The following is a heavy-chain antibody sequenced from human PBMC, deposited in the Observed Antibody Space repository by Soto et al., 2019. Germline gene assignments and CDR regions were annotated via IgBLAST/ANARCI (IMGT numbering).Heavy chain of an antibody. V-gene: IGHV3-33*01. J-gene: IGHJ6*02. D-gene: IGHD3-10*01. CDR1: GFTFSSYG. Sequence: QVQLVESGGGVVQPGRSLRLSCAASGFTFSSYGMHWVRQAPGKGLEWVAVIWYDGSNKYYADSVKGRFTISRDNSKNTLYLQMNSLRAEDTAVYYCVRDEVRGVPNYYYYYGMDVWGQGTTVTVSS. CDR3: VRDEVRGVPNYYYYYGMDV. CDR2: IWYDGSNK.